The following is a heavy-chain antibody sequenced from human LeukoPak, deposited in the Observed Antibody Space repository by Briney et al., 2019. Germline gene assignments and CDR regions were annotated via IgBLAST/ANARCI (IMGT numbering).Heavy chain of an antibody. CDR1: GFTFSTYA. CDR3: AKEASVDTAMVTGISDY. V-gene: IGHV3-30-3*01. CDR2: ISYDGSNK. Sequence: GGSLRLSCAASGFTFSTYAMHWVRQAPGKGLEWVAVISYDGSNKYYADSVKGRFTISRDNAKNSLYLQMNSLRAEDTAVYYCAKEASVDTAMVTGISDYWGQGTLVTVSS. J-gene: IGHJ4*02. D-gene: IGHD5-18*01.